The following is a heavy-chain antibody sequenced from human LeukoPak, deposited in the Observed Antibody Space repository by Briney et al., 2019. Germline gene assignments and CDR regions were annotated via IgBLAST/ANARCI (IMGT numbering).Heavy chain of an antibody. CDR2: IKQDGSEK. V-gene: IGHV3-7*01. D-gene: IGHD6-13*01. CDR3: ARDLSYSSSWSVYYYYGMDV. Sequence: PGGSLRLSCAASGFTFSAYWMTWVRQAPGKGLEWVANIKQDGSEKYYVDSVKGRFTISRDNSKNTLYLQMNSLRAEDTAVYYCARDLSYSSSWSVYYYYGMDVWGQGTTVTVSS. J-gene: IGHJ6*02. CDR1: GFTFSAYW.